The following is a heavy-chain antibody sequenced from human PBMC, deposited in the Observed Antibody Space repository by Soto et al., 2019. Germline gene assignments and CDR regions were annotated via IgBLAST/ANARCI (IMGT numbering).Heavy chain of an antibody. CDR2: INPGDSET. CDR1: GYSFTSYW. V-gene: IGHV5-51*01. D-gene: IGHD3-9*01. J-gene: IGHJ4*02. CDR3: ARHATYYDILSGYYFDY. Sequence: GESLKISCKVSGYSFTSYWIAWVRQMPGKGLKWMAIINPGDSETKYSPSFEGQVIISADKSINTAYLQWSSLKASATAMYYCARHATYYDILSGYYFDYWGQGTQVTVSS.